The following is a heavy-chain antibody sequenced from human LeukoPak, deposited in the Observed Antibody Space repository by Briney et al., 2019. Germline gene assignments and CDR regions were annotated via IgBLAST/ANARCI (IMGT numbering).Heavy chain of an antibody. CDR2: ISGSGGST. CDR3: AKRYCSGTSCPLYYYYGMDV. CDR1: GFSFSSYY. J-gene: IGHJ6*02. V-gene: IGHV3-23*01. D-gene: IGHD2-2*01. Sequence: GGSLTLSCAVSGFSFSSYYMSWVRQPPGKGLEWVSAISGSGGSTYYADSVKGRFTISRDNSKDALFLQMNSLRAEDTAVYYCAKRYCSGTSCPLYYYYGMDVWGQGTTVTVSS.